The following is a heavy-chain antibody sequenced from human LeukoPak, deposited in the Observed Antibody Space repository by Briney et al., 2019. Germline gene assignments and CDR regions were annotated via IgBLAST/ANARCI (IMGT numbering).Heavy chain of an antibody. V-gene: IGHV4-59*01. Sequence: SETLSLTCTVSRGSISNYYWSWFRQPPRKGLEWMGYIHHSGSTNHNPSLPSRLAMSVDQSKNQFSLKLSSLTGADTAVYYCARGLAGYSGGDDAFDIWGQGTMVTVSS. CDR2: IHHSGST. J-gene: IGHJ3*02. D-gene: IGHD6-19*01. CDR1: RGSISNYY. CDR3: ARGLAGYSGGDDAFDI.